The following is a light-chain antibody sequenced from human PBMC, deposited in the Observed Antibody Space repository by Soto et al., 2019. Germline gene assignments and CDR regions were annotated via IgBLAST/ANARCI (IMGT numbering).Light chain of an antibody. Sequence: QAVVTQEPSFSVSPGGTVTLTCGLTSGSVSILSYPSWYQQTPGQAPRTLIYSTNTRSSGVPDRFSGSILGTKAALTIAGAQAEDDADYYCALYLASGHVVFGGGTKLTVL. V-gene: IGLV8-61*01. J-gene: IGLJ2*01. CDR3: ALYLASGHVV. CDR2: STN. CDR1: SGSVSILSY.